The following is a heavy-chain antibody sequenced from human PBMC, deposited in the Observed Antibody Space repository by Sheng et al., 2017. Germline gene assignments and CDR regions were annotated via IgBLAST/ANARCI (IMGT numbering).Heavy chain of an antibody. V-gene: IGHV3-21*01. D-gene: IGHD3-16*01. CDR1: GFTLSTYT. Sequence: EVRLVESGGGLVKPGGSLRLSCAASGFTLSTYTLIWVRQAPGKGLEWVSSIAFDTNHLDYADSVKGRFTISRDNAKNALYLQMNSLRPDDTAVFFCARRNGYPPAYYVDNWGQGTPVTVSS. CDR2: IAFDTNHL. CDR3: ARRNGYPPAYYVDN. J-gene: IGHJ4*02.